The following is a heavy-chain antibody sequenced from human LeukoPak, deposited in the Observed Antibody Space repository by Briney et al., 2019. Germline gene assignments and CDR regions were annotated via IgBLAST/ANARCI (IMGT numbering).Heavy chain of an antibody. J-gene: IGHJ3*02. CDR3: AKDIRPSDENAFDI. Sequence: GGSLRLSCAASGFTFSSYSMNWVRQAPGKGLEWVSYISSSSSTIYYADSVKGRFTISRDNAKNSLYLQMNSLRAEDTALYYCAKDIRPSDENAFDIWGQGTMVTVSS. V-gene: IGHV3-48*04. D-gene: IGHD1-14*01. CDR2: ISSSSSTI. CDR1: GFTFSSYS.